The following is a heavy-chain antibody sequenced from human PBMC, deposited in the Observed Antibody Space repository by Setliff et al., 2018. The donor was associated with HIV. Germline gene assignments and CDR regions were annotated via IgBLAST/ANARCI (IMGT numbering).Heavy chain of an antibody. CDR1: GFTFSTYW. CDR3: ARDVSWRVRTYIDY. J-gene: IGHJ4*02. V-gene: IGHV3-7*05. Sequence: GGSLRLSCAASGFTFSTYWMSWVRQAPGKGLEWVANIKQDGSEKNYMDSVKGRFTISRDNAKNSLYLQMNSLRAEDTAVYYCARDVSWRVRTYIDYWGQGALVTVSS. D-gene: IGHD3-3*01. CDR2: IKQDGSEK.